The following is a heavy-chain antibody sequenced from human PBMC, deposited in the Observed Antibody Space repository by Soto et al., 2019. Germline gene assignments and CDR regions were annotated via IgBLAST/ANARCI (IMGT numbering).Heavy chain of an antibody. CDR3: ARESYCSSTSCHSDPFDI. CDR1: GFTFRSYS. CDR2: ISSGSSTK. V-gene: IGHV3-48*01. D-gene: IGHD2-2*01. Sequence: EVQLVESGGGLVQPGGSLRISCAASGFTFRSYSMNWVRQAPGKGLEWVSYISSGSSTKYYADSVKGRFTISRDSAKDSLYLQMNSLRADDTAVYYCARESYCSSTSCHSDPFDIWGQGTMVTVSS. J-gene: IGHJ3*02.